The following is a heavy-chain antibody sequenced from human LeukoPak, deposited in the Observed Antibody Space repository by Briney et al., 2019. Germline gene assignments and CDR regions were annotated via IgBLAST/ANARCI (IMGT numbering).Heavy chain of an antibody. CDR1: GLTFSTSG. V-gene: IGHV3-21*06. J-gene: IGHJ4*02. CDR3: ATETNGRHYDY. CDR2: IGPTGSDR. Sequence: GGSLRLSCTASGLTFSTSGFNWVRQAPGKGLEWVASIGPTGSDRYHADSIKGRFTISRDNANNFLYLQMNSLRAEDTAVYYCATETNGRHYDYWGQGTLLTVSA. D-gene: IGHD1-14*01.